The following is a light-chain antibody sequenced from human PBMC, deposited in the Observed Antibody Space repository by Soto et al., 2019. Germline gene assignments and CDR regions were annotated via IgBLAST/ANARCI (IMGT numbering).Light chain of an antibody. V-gene: IGKV3-20*01. CDR2: GAS. CDR3: QQYGSSGT. J-gene: IGKJ1*01. Sequence: ETVLTQSPGTLSSSPGERATLSCRASQSFISYLACYQQKPGQAPRLLIYGASSRATGIPDRFSGSGSGTDFTLTISRLEPEDFAVYYCQQYGSSGTFGQGTKVDIK. CDR1: QSFISY.